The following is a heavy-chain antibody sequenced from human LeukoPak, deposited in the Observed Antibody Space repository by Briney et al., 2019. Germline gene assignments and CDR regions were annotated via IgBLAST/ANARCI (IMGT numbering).Heavy chain of an antibody. CDR1: GFTFSSNW. CDR2: INSEWSST. Sequence: PGGSLRLSCAASGFTFSSNWMRWVRHAPGEGMVGVSSINSEWSSTNYADSVKGRITISSDNAENTPYLQTNSLRADDTAVYYCARGPKWFDPGGQGTLVTVS. CDR3: ARGPKWFDP. J-gene: IGHJ5*02. V-gene: IGHV3-74*01.